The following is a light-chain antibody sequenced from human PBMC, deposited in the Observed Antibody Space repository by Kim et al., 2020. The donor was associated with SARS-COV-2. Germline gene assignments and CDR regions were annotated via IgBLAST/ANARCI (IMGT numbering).Light chain of an antibody. CDR1: QSVGSN. Sequence: VSPGERATRSCRASQSVGSNLVWYQQKPGQAPRLLISVASFRATGIPARFSGSGSGTEFTLTISSLQSEDFAVYYCQQYNKRPITFGGGTKVDIK. CDR3: QQYNKRPIT. V-gene: IGKV3-15*01. J-gene: IGKJ4*01. CDR2: VAS.